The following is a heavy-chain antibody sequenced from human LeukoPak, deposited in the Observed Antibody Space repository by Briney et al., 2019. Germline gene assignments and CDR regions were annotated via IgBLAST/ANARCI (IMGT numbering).Heavy chain of an antibody. J-gene: IGHJ4*02. D-gene: IGHD3-16*02. Sequence: PSETLSLTCTVSGGSISSGDYYWSWIRQLPGKGLEWIGYIYFSGSTYYNPSLKSRVTISVDTSKNQFSLKLSSVTAADTAVYYCARGPNYVWGSYQYFDYWGQGTLVTVSS. V-gene: IGHV4-30-4*01. CDR3: ARGPNYVWGSYQYFDY. CDR2: IYFSGST. CDR1: GGSISSGDYY.